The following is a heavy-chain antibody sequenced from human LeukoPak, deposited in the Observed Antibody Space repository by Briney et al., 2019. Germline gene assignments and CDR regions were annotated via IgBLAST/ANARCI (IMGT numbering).Heavy chain of an antibody. J-gene: IGHJ4*02. D-gene: IGHD3-22*01. CDR2: ISGSGGST. Sequence: GGSLRLSCTASGFTFSNYWMGWVRQAPGKGLEWVSAISGSGGSTYYADSVKGRFTISRDNSKNTLYLQMNSLRAEDTAVYYCAKVGITMIVVVITALDYWGQGTLVTVSS. CDR3: AKVGITMIVVVITALDY. V-gene: IGHV3-23*01. CDR1: GFTFSNYW.